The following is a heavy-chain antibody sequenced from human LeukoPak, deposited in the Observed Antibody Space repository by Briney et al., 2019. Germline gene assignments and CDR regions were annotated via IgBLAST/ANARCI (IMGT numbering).Heavy chain of an antibody. D-gene: IGHD2-8*01. CDR2: IKNSGSTI. Sequence: GGSLRLSCAASGFTFSSYDMNWVRQAPGKGLEWVSYIKNSGSTIYYADSVEGRFTISRDNAKNSLYLQMNSLRAEDTAIYYCARDERSSYVRGVSQYFLHWGQGTLVTVSS. J-gene: IGHJ1*01. CDR1: GFTFSSYD. V-gene: IGHV3-48*03. CDR3: ARDERSSYVRGVSQYFLH.